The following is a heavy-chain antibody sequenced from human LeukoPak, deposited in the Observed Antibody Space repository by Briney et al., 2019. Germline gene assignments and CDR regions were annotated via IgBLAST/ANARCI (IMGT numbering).Heavy chain of an antibody. CDR3: ARGRDGYNLVDAFDI. Sequence: PGGSLRLSCAASGFTFSDYYMSWIRQAPGKGLEWVANIKQDGSEKYYVDSVKGRFTISRDNAKNSLYLQMNSLRAEDTAVYYCARGRDGYNLVDAFDIWGQGIMVTVSS. CDR1: GFTFSDYY. CDR2: IKQDGSEK. V-gene: IGHV3-7*01. D-gene: IGHD5-24*01. J-gene: IGHJ3*02.